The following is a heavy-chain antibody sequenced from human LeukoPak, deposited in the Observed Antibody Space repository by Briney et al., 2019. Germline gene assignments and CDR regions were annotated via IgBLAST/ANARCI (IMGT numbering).Heavy chain of an antibody. Sequence: PGGSLRLSCAVSGFTFSSYAMRWVRQAPGKGLEWVSAISGSGGSTYYADSVKGRFTISRDNSKNTLYLQMNSLRAEDTAVYYCAKDIMTTVTTSADYWGQGTLVTVSS. CDR2: ISGSGGST. V-gene: IGHV3-23*01. D-gene: IGHD4-17*01. J-gene: IGHJ4*02. CDR1: GFTFSSYA. CDR3: AKDIMTTVTTSADY.